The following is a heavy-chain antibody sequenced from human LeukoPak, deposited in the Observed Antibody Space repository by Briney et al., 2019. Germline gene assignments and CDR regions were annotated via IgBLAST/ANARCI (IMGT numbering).Heavy chain of an antibody. CDR2: ISSSGGLI. J-gene: IGHJ4*02. D-gene: IGHD2-2*01. CDR1: GFTFSSYE. CDR3: ARGDRSTMPTLDY. Sequence: GGSLRLSCAASGFTFSSYEMNWVRQAPGKGLEWISYISSSGGLIYYADSVKGRFTISRDNAKKSLYLQMNSLRAEDTALYYCARGDRSTMPTLDYWGQGTLVTVSS. V-gene: IGHV3-48*03.